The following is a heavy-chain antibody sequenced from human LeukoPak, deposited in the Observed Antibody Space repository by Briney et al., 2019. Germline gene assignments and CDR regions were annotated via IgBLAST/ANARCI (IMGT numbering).Heavy chain of an antibody. D-gene: IGHD6-13*01. J-gene: IGHJ4*02. CDR3: ATIRMGAAAGYDPYYFDS. CDR2: ISSSSSTI. CDR1: GFTFSSYS. Sequence: GGSLRLSCAASGFTFSSYSMNWVRQAPGKGLEWVSYISSSSSTIYYADSVKGRFTISRDNAKNSLYLQMNSLRAEDTAVYYCATIRMGAAAGYDPYYFDSWGQGTLVTVSS. V-gene: IGHV3-48*01.